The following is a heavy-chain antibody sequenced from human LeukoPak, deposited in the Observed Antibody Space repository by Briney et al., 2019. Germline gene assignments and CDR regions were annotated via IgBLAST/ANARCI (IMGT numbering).Heavy chain of an antibody. J-gene: IGHJ3*02. CDR1: GCSFTSYW. Sequence: GESLKISCKGSGCSFTSYWIGWVRQMPGKGLEWMGIIYPGDSDTRYSPSFQGQVTISADKSISTAYLQWSSLKASDTAMYYCARQELGIGDAFDIWGQGTMVTVSS. CDR3: ARQELGIGDAFDI. CDR2: IYPGDSDT. V-gene: IGHV5-51*01. D-gene: IGHD7-27*01.